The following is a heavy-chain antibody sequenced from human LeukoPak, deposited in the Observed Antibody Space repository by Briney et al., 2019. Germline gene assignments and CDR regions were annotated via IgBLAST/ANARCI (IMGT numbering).Heavy chain of an antibody. J-gene: IGHJ6*02. CDR2: IYYSGST. CDR3: ARLNMVRGPYGMDV. CDR1: GGSISSYY. V-gene: IGHV4-59*12. D-gene: IGHD3-10*01. Sequence: SETLSLTCTVSGGSISSYYWSWIRQPPGKGLEWIGYIYYSGSTNYNPSLKSRVTISVDTSKNQFSLKLSSVTAADTTVYYCARLNMVRGPYGMDVWGQGTTVTVSS.